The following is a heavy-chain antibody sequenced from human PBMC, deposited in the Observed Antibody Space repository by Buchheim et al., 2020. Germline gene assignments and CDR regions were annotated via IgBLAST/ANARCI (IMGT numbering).Heavy chain of an antibody. CDR1: GFTFSSYG. CDR3: AKDGQRWLPTYYFDY. J-gene: IGHJ4*02. CDR2: ISYDGSNK. Sequence: QVQLVESGRGVVQPGRSLRLSCAASGFTFSSYGMHWVRQAPGKGLEWVAVISYDGSNKYYADSVKGRFTISRDNSKNTLYLQMNSLRAEDTAVYYCAKDGQRWLPTYYFDYWGQGTL. D-gene: IGHD5-24*01. V-gene: IGHV3-30*18.